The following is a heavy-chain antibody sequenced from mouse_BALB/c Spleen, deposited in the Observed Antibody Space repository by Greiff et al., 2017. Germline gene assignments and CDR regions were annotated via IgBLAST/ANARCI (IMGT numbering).Heavy chain of an antibody. D-gene: IGHD1-1*01. V-gene: IGHV2-9*02. Sequence: QVHVKQSGPGLVAPSQSLSITCTVSGFSLTSYGVHWVRQPPGKGLEWLGVIWAGGSTNYNSALMSRLSISKDNSKSQVFLKMNSLQTDDTAMYYCARGITSYAMDYWGQGTSVTVSS. CDR1: GFSLTSYG. CDR2: IWAGGST. CDR3: ARGITSYAMDY. J-gene: IGHJ4*01.